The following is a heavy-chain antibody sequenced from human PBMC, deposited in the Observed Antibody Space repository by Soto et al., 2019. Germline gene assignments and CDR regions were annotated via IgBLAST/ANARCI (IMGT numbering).Heavy chain of an antibody. Sequence: QITLNESGPTQVKPRQTLTLTCTFSGFSLTTSGVGGGWLRQSPGKAPEWLALIYWDDDKRYSPSRKSRVTITKDTSKNQVVLTMADLDPADTATYYCAHRVLLTVFGLVTTTAIYFDFWGPGTPVAVSS. CDR2: IYWDDDK. D-gene: IGHD3-3*01. J-gene: IGHJ4*02. CDR3: AHRVLLTVFGLVTTTAIYFDF. V-gene: IGHV2-5*02. CDR1: GFSLTTSGVG.